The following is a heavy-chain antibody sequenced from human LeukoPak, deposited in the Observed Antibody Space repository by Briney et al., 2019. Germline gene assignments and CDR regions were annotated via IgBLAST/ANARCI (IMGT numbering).Heavy chain of an antibody. CDR3: AREVGESPPRIFRFDP. CDR1: GGSISSGDYY. CDR2: IYYSGST. D-gene: IGHD3-10*01. Sequence: SETLSLTCTVPGGSISSGDYYWSWIRQPPGKGLEWIGYIYYSGSTYYNPSLKSRVTISVDTSKNQFSLKLSSVTAADTAVYCCAREVGESPPRIFRFDPWGQGTLVTVSS. V-gene: IGHV4-30-4*08. J-gene: IGHJ5*02.